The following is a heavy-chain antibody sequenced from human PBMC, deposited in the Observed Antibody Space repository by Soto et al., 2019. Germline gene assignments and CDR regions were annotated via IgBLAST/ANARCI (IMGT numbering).Heavy chain of an antibody. V-gene: IGHV3-33*01. CDR3: ARDQGAARSFDY. D-gene: IGHD6-6*01. CDR1: GFTFSSYG. Sequence: QVQLVESGGGVVQPWRSLRLSCAASGFTFSSYGMHWVRQAPGKGLEWVAVIWYDGSNKYYADSVKGRFTISRDNSKNTLYLQMNSLRAEDTAVYYCARDQGAARSFDYWGQGTLVTVSS. J-gene: IGHJ4*02. CDR2: IWYDGSNK.